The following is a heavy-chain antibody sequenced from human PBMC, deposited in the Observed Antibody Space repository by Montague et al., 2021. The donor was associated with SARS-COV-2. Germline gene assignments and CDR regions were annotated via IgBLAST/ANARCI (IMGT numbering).Heavy chain of an antibody. J-gene: IGHJ4*02. D-gene: IGHD2-8*01. CDR3: ATNKYCTLHDCLHGRHYFDH. V-gene: IGHV3-48*03. Sequence: SLRLSCAASGFDFFNFDMAWVRQAPGRGLEWISDISSSGATILYADSLKGRFTISRDNIQKSLYLQMNSLRAEDTAVYYCATNKYCTLHDCLHGRHYFDHWGQETLVTVSS. CDR1: GFDFFNFD. CDR2: ISSSGATI.